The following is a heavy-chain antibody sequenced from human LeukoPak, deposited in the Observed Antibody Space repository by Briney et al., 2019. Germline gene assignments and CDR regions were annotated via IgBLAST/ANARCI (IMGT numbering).Heavy chain of an antibody. Sequence: SVKVSCKASGGTFSSYAISWVRLAPGQGLEWMGGIIPIFGTANYAQKFQGRVTITTDESTSTAYMELSSLRSEDTAVYYCARDPGGGFDPWGQGTLVTVSS. CDR1: GGTFSSYA. D-gene: IGHD1-14*01. J-gene: IGHJ5*02. CDR2: IIPIFGTA. V-gene: IGHV1-69*05. CDR3: ARDPGGGFDP.